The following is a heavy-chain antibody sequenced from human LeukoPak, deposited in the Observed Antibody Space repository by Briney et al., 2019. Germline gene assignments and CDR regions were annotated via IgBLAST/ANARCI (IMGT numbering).Heavy chain of an antibody. Sequence: ASVKVSCKVSGYTLTELSMHWVRQAPGKGLEWMGGFDPEDGETIYAQKFQGRVTITADESTSTAYMELSSLRSEDTAVYYCARGRPYSNLYYFDYWGQGTLVTVSS. CDR1: GYTLTELS. CDR2: FDPEDGET. V-gene: IGHV1-24*01. D-gene: IGHD4-11*01. J-gene: IGHJ4*02. CDR3: ARGRPYSNLYYFDY.